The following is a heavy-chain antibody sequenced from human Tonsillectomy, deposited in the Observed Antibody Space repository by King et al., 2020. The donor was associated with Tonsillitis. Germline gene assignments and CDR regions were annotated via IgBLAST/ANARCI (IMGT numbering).Heavy chain of an antibody. CDR3: ARDQRGTDNWFDP. Sequence: QLVQSGAEVKKPGASVKVSCKASGYTFTGYYMHWGRQAPGQGLEWVGWINPNSGGTDYAENVQGRVTMTRDTSTSTAYMELSRLRSDDTAVYYCARDQRGTDNWFDPWGQGTLVTVSS. J-gene: IGHJ5*02. CDR2: INPNSGGT. V-gene: IGHV1-2*02. D-gene: IGHD3-16*01. CDR1: GYTFTGYY.